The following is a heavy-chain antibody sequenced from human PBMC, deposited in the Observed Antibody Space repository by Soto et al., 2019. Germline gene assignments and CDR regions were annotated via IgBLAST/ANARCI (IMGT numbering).Heavy chain of an antibody. CDR2: ISRSSTGL. CDR3: ARAVTWGLDV. J-gene: IGHJ6*02. V-gene: IGHV3-48*02. D-gene: IGHD3-10*01. Sequence: EVQLVESGGGLVQPGGSRRLSCAASGFTFSLYSMSWVRQAPGKGLEWVSYISRSSTGLHYADSVKGRFTISRDDATNSMHLQMNSLRDGDTAVYYCARAVTWGLDVWGQGTTVSISS. CDR1: GFTFSLYS.